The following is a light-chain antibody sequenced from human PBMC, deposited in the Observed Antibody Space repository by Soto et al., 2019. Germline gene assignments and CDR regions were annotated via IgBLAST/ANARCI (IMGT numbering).Light chain of an antibody. CDR3: SSYAASNNFYFV. CDR2: EVT. V-gene: IGLV2-8*01. CDR1: SSDVGGYNY. Sequence: QSALTQPPSASGSPGQSVTISCTGTSSDVGGYNYVSWYQQYPGRAPKLMIYEVTKRPSGVPDRFSGSKSGNTASLTVSGLPAADEADYYCSSYAASNNFYFVFGGGTKLTVL. J-gene: IGLJ3*02.